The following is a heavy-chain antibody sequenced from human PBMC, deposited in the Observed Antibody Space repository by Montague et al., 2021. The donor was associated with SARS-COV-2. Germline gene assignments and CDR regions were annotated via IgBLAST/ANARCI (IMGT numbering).Heavy chain of an antibody. J-gene: IGHJ6*02. Sequence: SETLSLTCAVYGGSFNDYYWSWIRQPPGKGLEWIGEIDHSGTINYNPSLKSRVTLSVDTSKNQFSLKLSSVTAADTAVYYCARVRPPVATTFYHYYYGMDVWGQGTTVTVSS. CDR2: IDHSGTI. D-gene: IGHD5-12*01. CDR1: GGSFNDYY. V-gene: IGHV4-34*01. CDR3: ARVRPPVATTFYHYYYGMDV.